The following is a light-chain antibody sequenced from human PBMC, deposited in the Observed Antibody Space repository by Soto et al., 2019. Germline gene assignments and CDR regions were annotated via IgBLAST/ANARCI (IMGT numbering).Light chain of an antibody. J-gene: IGKJ5*01. V-gene: IGKV3-20*01. Sequence: MVLMLSPGALALSRGERAPLSGGAVQSVSNSYLAWYQQKPGQAPRLLIYGASSRATGIPDRFSGSGSGTDFTLTINRLEPVDFAVYYCQLYGNSPPHTFGHGTRLEI. CDR2: GAS. CDR3: QLYGNSPPHT. CDR1: QSVSNSY.